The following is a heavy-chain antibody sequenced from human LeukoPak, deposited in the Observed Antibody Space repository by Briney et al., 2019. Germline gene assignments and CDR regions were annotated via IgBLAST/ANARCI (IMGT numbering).Heavy chain of an antibody. CDR3: AKARAF. V-gene: IGHV3-21*06. CDR1: GFMFRSYS. Sequence: PGGSLRLSCAASGFMFRSYSMNWVRQAPGKGLEWVSSISVGSNYIYYADSVKGRFTISRDSAKNLVYLQMNSLRAEDTAVYYCAKARAFWGQGTLVTVSS. CDR2: ISVGSNYI. J-gene: IGHJ4*02.